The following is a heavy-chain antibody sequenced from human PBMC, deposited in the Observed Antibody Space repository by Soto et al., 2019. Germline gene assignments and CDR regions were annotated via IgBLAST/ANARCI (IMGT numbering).Heavy chain of an antibody. J-gene: IGHJ4*02. D-gene: IGHD3-9*01. CDR1: GFAFTDYS. CDR2: NKPKSGEK. CDR3: AKSGDKFGNTGYYYFDY. V-gene: IGHV3-23*01. Sequence: PGDSLRLSFAASGFAFTDYSRTWLRHPQGKGLKWVWTNKPKSGEKHNPDTQAEQFTITRDNSKNPVSLQVNNVRAKDTAMYFCAKSGDKFGNTGYYYFDYGGQGDLVTVS.